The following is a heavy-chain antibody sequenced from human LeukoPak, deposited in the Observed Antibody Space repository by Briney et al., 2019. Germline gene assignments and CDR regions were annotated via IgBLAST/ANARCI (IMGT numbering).Heavy chain of an antibody. CDR1: GGSLSGYY. CDR3: ARGGGVVPAARGYYYYMDV. J-gene: IGHJ6*03. D-gene: IGHD2-2*01. CDR2: INHSGST. Sequence: SETLSLTCAVSGGSLSGYYWTWIRQPPGKGLEWIGEINHSGSTNYNPSLKSRVTMSVDTSKNQFSLKLSSVTAADTAVYYCARGGGVVPAARGYYYYMDVWGKGTTVTISS. V-gene: IGHV4-34*01.